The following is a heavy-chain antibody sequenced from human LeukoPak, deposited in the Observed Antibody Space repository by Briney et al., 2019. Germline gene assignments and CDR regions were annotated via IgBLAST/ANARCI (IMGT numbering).Heavy chain of an antibody. D-gene: IGHD2-2*01. J-gene: IGHJ4*02. V-gene: IGHV7-4-1*02. Sequence: RRASVKVSCKASGYTFTSYAMNWVRQAPGQGLEWMGWINTNTGNPTYAQGFTGRFVFSLDTSVSTAYLQISSLKAEDTAVYYCARFDIVVVPAAGEAGFDYWGQGTLVTVSS. CDR1: GYTFTSYA. CDR2: INTNTGNP. CDR3: ARFDIVVVPAAGEAGFDY.